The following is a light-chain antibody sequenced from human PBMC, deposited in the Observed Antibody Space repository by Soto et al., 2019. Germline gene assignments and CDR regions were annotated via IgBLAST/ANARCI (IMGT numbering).Light chain of an antibody. CDR3: AAWDDSLHGPV. J-gene: IGLJ2*01. Sequence: QSVLTQPPSASGTPGQRVTISCSGSSSNIGSNSVNWYQQLPGTAPKLIIYSNNQRPSGVPDRFSGSKSGTSASLAISGLQSEDEADYYCAAWDDSLHGPVFGGGTQLTVL. CDR1: SSNIGSNS. CDR2: SNN. V-gene: IGLV1-44*01.